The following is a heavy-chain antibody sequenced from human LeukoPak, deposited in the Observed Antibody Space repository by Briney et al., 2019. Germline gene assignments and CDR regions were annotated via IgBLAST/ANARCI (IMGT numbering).Heavy chain of an antibody. Sequence: GGSLRLPCAASGFTFSIYGMHWVRRAPGRGLEWVALISYDGSNKYYADSVKGRFTISRDNSKNTLYLQMNSLRAEDTAVYYCARGVRGSSWLSFDYWGQGTLVIVSS. CDR2: ISYDGSNK. J-gene: IGHJ4*02. CDR3: ARGVRGSSWLSFDY. V-gene: IGHV3-30*19. D-gene: IGHD6-13*01. CDR1: GFTFSIYG.